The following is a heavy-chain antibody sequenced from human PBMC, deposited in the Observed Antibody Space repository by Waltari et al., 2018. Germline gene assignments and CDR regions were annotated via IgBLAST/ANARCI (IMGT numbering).Heavy chain of an antibody. CDR2: ITSGGGDT. D-gene: IGHD6-19*01. CDR3: AKEIYRIGRPCFDY. J-gene: IGHJ4*02. V-gene: IGHV3-23*01. CDR1: GFTLSHYA. Sequence: QLLESGGGWRQAGGSLRLPCSASGFTLSHYARSWVRPAPGKGPEWVSGITSGGGDTYYTDSVRGRFTISRDNSKNTVYLQMNSLRHEDTAVYYCAKEIYRIGRPCFDYWGQGVRVTVSS.